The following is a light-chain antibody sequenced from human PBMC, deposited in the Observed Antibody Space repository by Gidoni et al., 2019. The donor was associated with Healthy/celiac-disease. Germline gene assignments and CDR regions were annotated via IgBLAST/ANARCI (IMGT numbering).Light chain of an antibody. CDR3: QQRSNWPPMYT. J-gene: IGKJ2*01. CDR1: QRVSSY. V-gene: IGKV3-11*01. CDR2: DAS. Sequence: EIVLTQSPATLPLSPGERATLSCRASQRVSSYLAWYQQKPGQAPRLLIYDASNRATGIPARFSGSGSGTDFTLTSSSLEPEDFAVYYCQQRSNWPPMYTFGQGTKLEIK.